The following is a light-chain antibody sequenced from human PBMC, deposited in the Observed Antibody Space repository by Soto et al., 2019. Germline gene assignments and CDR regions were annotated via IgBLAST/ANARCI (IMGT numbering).Light chain of an antibody. Sequence: DIQMTQSPSSVSASVGDRVIISCRASQDIDRWLAWFQHKPGKAPKLLISTASSLQSGVPSRFSGSGSGTDFTLTIACLQFEDFATYYCLQSDTLPYTFGLGTKLEIK. CDR1: QDIDRW. J-gene: IGKJ2*01. CDR3: LQSDTLPYT. V-gene: IGKV1D-12*01. CDR2: TAS.